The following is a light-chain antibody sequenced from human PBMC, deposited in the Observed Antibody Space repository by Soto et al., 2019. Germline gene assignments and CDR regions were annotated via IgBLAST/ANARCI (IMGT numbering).Light chain of an antibody. J-gene: IGKJ2*01. CDR2: AAS. Sequence: DIPMTQSPSSVSPSVGDRVTITCRASQGISSWLPWYQQKPGKAPKLLIYAASSLQCGVPSRFSVSGSGTEFTVTISGLQPEYFATSYCQHANSFPPYTFGQGTKLEIK. CDR1: QGISSW. V-gene: IGKV1-12*01. CDR3: QHANSFPPYT.